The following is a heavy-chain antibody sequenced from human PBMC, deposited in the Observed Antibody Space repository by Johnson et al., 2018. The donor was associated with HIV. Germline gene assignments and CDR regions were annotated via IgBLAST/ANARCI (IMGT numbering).Heavy chain of an antibody. D-gene: IGHD1-1*01. CDR3: AKEDPWRRAFDI. V-gene: IGHV3-49*04. CDR2: IRSKAYGGTT. CDR1: GFTFGDYS. J-gene: IGHJ3*02. Sequence: VQLVESGGGLVQPGRSLRLSCTAFGFTFGDYSMNWVRQAPGKGLEWVSFIRSKAYGGTTEYAASVKGRFTISRDDSKSIASLQMNGLRPEDTAVYYCAKEDPWRRAFDIWGQGTVVTVSS.